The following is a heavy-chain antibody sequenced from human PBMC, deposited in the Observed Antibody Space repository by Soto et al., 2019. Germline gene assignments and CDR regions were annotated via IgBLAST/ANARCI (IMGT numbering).Heavy chain of an antibody. Sequence: PSETLSLTCTVSGGSISSYYWSWIRQPPGKGLEWIGYIYYSGSTNYNTSLKSRVTISVDTSKNLFSVKLSSVTAADTAVYYCARDWVRGRSYGFTDYYYYGMDVWGQGTTVTVSS. V-gene: IGHV4-59*01. CDR2: IYYSGST. CDR3: ARDWVRGRSYGFTDYYYYGMDV. J-gene: IGHJ6*02. D-gene: IGHD5-18*01. CDR1: GGSISSYY.